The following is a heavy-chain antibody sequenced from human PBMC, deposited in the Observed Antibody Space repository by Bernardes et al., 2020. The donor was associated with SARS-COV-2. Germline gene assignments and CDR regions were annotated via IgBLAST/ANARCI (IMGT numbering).Heavy chain of an antibody. Sequence: GGSLRLSCAASGFTFRSSWMSWVRQAPGPGLAWVANIKQDGSEKYYVDSVKGRFTISRDNAKNSLYLQMNSLRAEDTAVYYCARDAFDTVTTSRYYYYGMDVWGQGTTVTVSS. J-gene: IGHJ6*02. CDR1: GFTFRSSW. V-gene: IGHV3-7*03. D-gene: IGHD4-17*01. CDR3: ARDAFDTVTTSRYYYYGMDV. CDR2: IKQDGSEK.